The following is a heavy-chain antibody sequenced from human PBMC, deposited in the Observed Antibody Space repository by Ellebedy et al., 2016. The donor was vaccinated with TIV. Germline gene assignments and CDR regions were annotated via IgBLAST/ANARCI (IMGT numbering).Heavy chain of an antibody. V-gene: IGHV4-59*01. CDR1: GGSTSRYY. CDR3: AGVRHSWFDP. CDR2: LYHSGSA. J-gene: IGHJ5*02. Sequence: MPGGSLRLSCTVSGGSTSRYYWSWLRQPPGKGLEWIGYLYHSGSANYHPSLSSRVTISSDTSKKKITLNLTSVTAADTAIYYCAGVRHSWFDPWGQGTLVTVSS.